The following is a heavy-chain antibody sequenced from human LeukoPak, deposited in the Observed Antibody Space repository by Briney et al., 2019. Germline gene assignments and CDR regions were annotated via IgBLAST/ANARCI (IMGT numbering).Heavy chain of an antibody. J-gene: IGHJ4*02. CDR3: AKVFHYDILTGYHPKTQYFDY. CDR1: GFTFSSYA. D-gene: IGHD3-9*01. CDR2: ISGSGGST. V-gene: IGHV3-23*01. Sequence: LPGGSLRLSCAASGFTFSSYAMSWVRQAPGKGLEWVSAISGSGGSTYYADSVKGRFTISRDNSKNTLYLQMNSLRAEDTAVYYCAKVFHYDILTGYHPKTQYFDYWGQGTLVTVSS.